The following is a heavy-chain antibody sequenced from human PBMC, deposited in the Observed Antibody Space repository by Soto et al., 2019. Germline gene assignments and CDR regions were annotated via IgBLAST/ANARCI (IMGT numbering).Heavy chain of an antibody. CDR2: INIVGGST. J-gene: IGHJ4*02. D-gene: IGHD2-2*01. V-gene: IGHV3-23*01. CDR1: GFSFSNYA. CDR3: ATDYAKYDY. Sequence: GGSLRLSCAASGFSFSNYAMSWVRQAPGKGLEWVSSINIVGGSTYYADSVKGRFTISRDSSKNTLYLQMNSLRAEDTAVYYCATDYAKYDYWGQGTLVTVSS.